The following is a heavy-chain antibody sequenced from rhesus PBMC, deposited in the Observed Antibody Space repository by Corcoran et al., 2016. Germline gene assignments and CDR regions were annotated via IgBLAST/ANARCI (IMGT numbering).Heavy chain of an antibody. CDR2: IYGSGSST. J-gene: IGHJ4*01. CDR3: AREPLRGAPNANFDY. V-gene: IGHV4-169*02. CDR1: GGSISSSY. Sequence: QLQLQESGPGLVKPSETLSVTCAVSGGSISSSYWSWIRQAPGKGLEWIGYIYGSGSSTNYNPSLKSRVTISTDTSKNQFSLKLSSVTAADTAVNYCAREPLRGAPNANFDYWGQGVLVTVSS. D-gene: IGHD2-2*01.